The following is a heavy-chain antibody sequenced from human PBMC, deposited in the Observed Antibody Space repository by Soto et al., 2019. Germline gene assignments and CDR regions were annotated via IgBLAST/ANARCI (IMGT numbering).Heavy chain of an antibody. Sequence: QVQLVQSGAEVKRPGASLKVSCKASGYTFTTYGFNWVRQAPGQELEWMGWISPYNGDTNYAQNFQGRVTLTTDTSTSTAYMELRSLTSDDTAVYYCARTPRAQMIVLEAATRFDYWGQGNLVTVSS. CDR2: ISPYNGDT. J-gene: IGHJ4*02. CDR3: ARTPRAQMIVLEAATRFDY. V-gene: IGHV1-18*04. D-gene: IGHD2-15*01. CDR1: GYTFTTYG.